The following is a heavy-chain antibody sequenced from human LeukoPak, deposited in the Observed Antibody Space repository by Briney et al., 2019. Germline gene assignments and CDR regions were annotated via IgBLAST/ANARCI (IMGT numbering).Heavy chain of an antibody. V-gene: IGHV3-30*03. CDR3: AREGYYGSGSPPSLYFDY. Sequence: GGSLRLSCAASAFTSSGHWMSWVRQAPGKGLEWVAVTSSDLNVKLYADSVKGRFTISRDNSRSTLYLQMNSLGPEDTAIYYCAREGYYGSGSPPSLYFDYWGQGTLVTVSS. D-gene: IGHD3-10*01. CDR2: TSSDLNVK. CDR1: AFTSSGHW. J-gene: IGHJ4*02.